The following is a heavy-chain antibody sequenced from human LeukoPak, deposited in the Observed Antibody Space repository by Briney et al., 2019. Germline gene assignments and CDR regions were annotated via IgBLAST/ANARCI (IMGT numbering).Heavy chain of an antibody. Sequence: GGSLRPSCAASGFTFSSYSMNWVRQAPGKGLEWVSSISSSSSYKYYADSVKGRFTISRDNAKNSLYLQMNSLRAEDTAVYYCARGTATTHFDYWGQGTQVTVSS. CDR1: GFTFSSYS. V-gene: IGHV3-21*01. CDR2: ISSSSSYK. D-gene: IGHD4-17*01. CDR3: ARGTATTHFDY. J-gene: IGHJ4*02.